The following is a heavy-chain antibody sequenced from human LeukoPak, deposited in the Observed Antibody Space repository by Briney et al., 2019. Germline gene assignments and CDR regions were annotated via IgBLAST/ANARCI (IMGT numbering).Heavy chain of an antibody. V-gene: IGHV4-59*12. CDR1: GGAISSYQ. CDR2: VFDSGST. Sequence: SETLSLTCSVSGGAISSYQWSWVRQPPGKGLEWIGYVFDSGSTNYNPSLKSRVTISVDTSKNQFSLKLSSVTAADTAVYYCARDKTYYYGSGSYYYGMDVWGQGTTVTVSS. CDR3: ARDKTYYYGSGSYYYGMDV. D-gene: IGHD3-10*01. J-gene: IGHJ6*02.